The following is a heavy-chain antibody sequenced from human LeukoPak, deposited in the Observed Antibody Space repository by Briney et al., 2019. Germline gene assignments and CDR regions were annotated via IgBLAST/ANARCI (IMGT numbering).Heavy chain of an antibody. CDR1: GGSISSGGYY. V-gene: IGHV4-30-2*01. J-gene: IGHJ4*02. CDR3: ARGPLGYQLLFSY. D-gene: IGHD2-2*01. Sequence: PSQTLSLTCTVSGGSISSGGYYWSWIRQPPGKGLEWIGYIYHSGSTYHNPSLKSRVTISVDRSKNQFSLKLSSVTAADTAVYYCARGPLGYQLLFSYWGQGTLVTVSS. CDR2: IYHSGST.